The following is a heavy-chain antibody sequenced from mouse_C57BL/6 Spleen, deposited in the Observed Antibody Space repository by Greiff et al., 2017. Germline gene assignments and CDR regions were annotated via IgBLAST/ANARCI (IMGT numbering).Heavy chain of an antibody. CDR3: ARCPQTSQGRAMDY. CDR1: GYTFTSYT. CDR2: INPSSGYT. V-gene: IGHV1-4*01. J-gene: IGHJ4*01. Sequence: QVQLQQSGAELARPGASVKMSCKASGYTFTSYTMHWVKQRPGQGLEWIGYINPSSGYTKYNQKFKDKATLTADKSSSTAYMQLSSLTSEDSAVYYCARCPQTSQGRAMDYWGQGTSVTVSS. D-gene: IGHD3-2*02.